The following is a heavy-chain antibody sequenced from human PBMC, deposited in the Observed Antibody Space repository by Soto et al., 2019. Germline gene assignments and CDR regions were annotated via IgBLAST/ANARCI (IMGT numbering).Heavy chain of an antibody. Sequence: PSETLSLTSAVSGASVSSTYWWSWVRQPPGKGPEWIGEINHRGSANYNPSLKSRVTISVDISKSQFSLRLTSVTAADTAVYYCARYNAASGTYYFDFWGQGALVTVSS. CDR3: ARYNAASGTYYFDF. V-gene: IGHV4-4*02. D-gene: IGHD6-13*01. J-gene: IGHJ4*02. CDR2: INHRGSA. CDR1: GASVSSTYW.